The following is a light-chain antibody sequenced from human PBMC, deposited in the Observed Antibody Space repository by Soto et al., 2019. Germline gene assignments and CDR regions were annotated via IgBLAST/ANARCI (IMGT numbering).Light chain of an antibody. CDR3: CSYKITSTPFV. CDR1: SSDIGGYNY. V-gene: IGLV2-14*01. CDR2: EVT. Sequence: QSVLRQPASVSGSPGNSITISCTGTSSDIGGYNYVSWYQQHPGKAPKLMISEVTNRPSGVSNRFSGSKSGNKASLTISGLQTEDEADYYCCSYKITSTPFVFGTGTKVTVL. J-gene: IGLJ1*01.